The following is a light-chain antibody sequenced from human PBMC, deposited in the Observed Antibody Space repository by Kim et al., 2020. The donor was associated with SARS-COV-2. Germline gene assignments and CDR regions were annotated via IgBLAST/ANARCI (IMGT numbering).Light chain of an antibody. CDR3: LQYNSYSLT. V-gene: IGKV1-16*02. CDR1: QGIGNG. J-gene: IGKJ4*01. CDR2: AVS. Sequence: DIQMTQSPSSLSASVGDSVTITCRASQGIGNGLAWCQQKPGKAPKSLIYAVSSLQSGVPSKFSGSGSGTDFTLTISSLQPEDFATYDCLQYNSYSLTFGGGTKVDIK.